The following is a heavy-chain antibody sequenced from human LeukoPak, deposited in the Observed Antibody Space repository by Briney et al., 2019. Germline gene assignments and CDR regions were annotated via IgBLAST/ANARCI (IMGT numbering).Heavy chain of an antibody. V-gene: IGHV3-21*04. Sequence: KPGGSLRLSCAASGFTFSSYSMNWVRQAPGKGLEWVSSISSSSSYIYYADSVKGRFTISRDNAKNSLYLQMNSLRAEDTAVYFCAKSQDGGRLFHFDYWGQGTLVTVSS. CDR3: AKSQDGGRLFHFDY. J-gene: IGHJ4*02. CDR1: GFTFSSYS. D-gene: IGHD1-26*01. CDR2: ISSSSSYI.